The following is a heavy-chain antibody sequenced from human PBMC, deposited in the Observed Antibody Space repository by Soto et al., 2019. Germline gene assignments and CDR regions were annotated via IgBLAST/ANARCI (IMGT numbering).Heavy chain of an antibody. CDR3: ARDGRDYYASSGYYYFDY. CDR1: GATFSSYA. D-gene: IGHD3-22*01. CDR2: IIPIFGTA. V-gene: IGHV1-69*13. J-gene: IGHJ4*02. Sequence: GASVTVSCKASGATFSSYAIIWVRQAPGQGLEWMGGIIPIFGTANYAQKFQGRVTITADESTSTAYMELSSLRSEDTAVYYCARDGRDYYASSGYYYFDYRGQGTLVTVSS.